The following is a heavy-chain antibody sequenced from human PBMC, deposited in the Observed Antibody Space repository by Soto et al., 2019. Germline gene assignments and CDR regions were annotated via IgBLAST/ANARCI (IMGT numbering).Heavy chain of an antibody. V-gene: IGHV1-69*02. D-gene: IGHD3-10*01. CDR1: GDTFNFYS. J-gene: IGHJ4*02. Sequence: QVQLVQSGAEVKSAGSSVKVSCKASGDTFNFYSINWVRQAPGLGLEWVGRVNPILSMSNYAQRFQGRVTMTADKSTGTAYMELRSLRSEDTAIYYCASNSGSGYRAFDSWGQGALVTVSS. CDR3: ASNSGSGYRAFDS. CDR2: VNPILSMS.